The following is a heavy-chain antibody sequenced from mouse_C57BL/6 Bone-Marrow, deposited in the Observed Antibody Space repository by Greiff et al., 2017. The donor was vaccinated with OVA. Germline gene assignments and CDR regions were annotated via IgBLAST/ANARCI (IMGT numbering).Heavy chain of an antibody. CDR3: ARFDGYSAWFGY. CDR1: GYTFTSYW. CDR2: IDPKSGGT. Sequence: VQLQQPGAELVKPGASVKLSCKASGYTFTSYWMHWVKQRPGRGLEWIGRIDPKSGGTKYNEKFKSKATLTVDKPSSTAYMQLSSLTSEDSEVYYCARFDGYSAWFGYWGQGTLVTVSA. J-gene: IGHJ3*01. V-gene: IGHV1-72*01. D-gene: IGHD2-3*01.